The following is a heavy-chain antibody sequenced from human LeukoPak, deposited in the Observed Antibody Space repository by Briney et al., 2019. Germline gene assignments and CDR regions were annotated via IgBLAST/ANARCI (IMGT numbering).Heavy chain of an antibody. Sequence: KPSETLSLTCTVSGGSISSYYWSWIRQPPGKGLEWIGYIYYSGSTNYNPSLKSRVTISVDTSKNQFSLKLSSVTAADTAVYYCARVRPEYSSGWRYYFDYWGQGTLVTVSS. CDR3: ARVRPEYSSGWRYYFDY. CDR2: IYYSGST. D-gene: IGHD6-19*01. J-gene: IGHJ4*02. V-gene: IGHV4-59*01. CDR1: GGSISSYY.